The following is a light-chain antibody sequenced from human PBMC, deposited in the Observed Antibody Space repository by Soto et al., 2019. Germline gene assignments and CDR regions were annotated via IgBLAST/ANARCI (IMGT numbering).Light chain of an antibody. CDR3: RSYTRSSSLV. CDR2: EVT. V-gene: IGLV2-14*01. J-gene: IGLJ1*01. Sequence: QSVLTQPASVSGSPGQSITVSCTGTSYDIGRYNHVSWYQQHPGKAPKLMISEVTNRPSGVSNRFSGSKSGNTASLTISGLQAEDEADYYCRSYTRSSSLVFATATKANVL. CDR1: SYDIGRYNH.